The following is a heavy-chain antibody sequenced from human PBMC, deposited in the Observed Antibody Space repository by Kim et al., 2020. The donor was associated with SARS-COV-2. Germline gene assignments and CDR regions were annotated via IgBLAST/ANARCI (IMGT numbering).Heavy chain of an antibody. Sequence: SKKFQGRVTITRDTSASTAYMELSSLRSEDTAVYYCARVKDDSSDYYFDYWGQGTLVTVSS. V-gene: IGHV1-3*01. CDR3: ARVKDDSSDYYFDY. D-gene: IGHD3-22*01. J-gene: IGHJ4*02.